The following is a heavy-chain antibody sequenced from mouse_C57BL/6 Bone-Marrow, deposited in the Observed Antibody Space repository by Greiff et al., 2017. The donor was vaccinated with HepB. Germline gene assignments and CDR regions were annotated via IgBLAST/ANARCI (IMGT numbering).Heavy chain of an antibody. V-gene: IGHV1-55*01. Sequence: VKLMESGAELVKPGASVKMSCKASGYTFTSYWITWVKQRPGQGLEWIGDIYPGSGSTNYNEKFKSKATLTVDTSSSTAYMQLSSLTSEDSAVYYCARRRYYYGSYYFDYWGQGTTLTVSS. CDR1: GYTFTSYW. J-gene: IGHJ2*01. D-gene: IGHD1-1*01. CDR3: ARRRYYYGSYYFDY. CDR2: IYPGSGST.